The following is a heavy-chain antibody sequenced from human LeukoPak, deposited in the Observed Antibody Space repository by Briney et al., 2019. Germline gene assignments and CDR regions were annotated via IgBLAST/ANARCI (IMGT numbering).Heavy chain of an antibody. D-gene: IGHD4-17*01. V-gene: IGHV3-53*01. Sequence: GRSLRLSCAASGFTVSSNYMSWVRQAPGKGLEWVSVIYSGGSTYYADSVKGRFTISRDNSKNTLYLQMNSLRAEDTAVYYCARGVPYGYDAFDIWGQGTMVTVSS. CDR1: GFTVSSNY. CDR3: ARGVPYGYDAFDI. CDR2: IYSGGST. J-gene: IGHJ3*02.